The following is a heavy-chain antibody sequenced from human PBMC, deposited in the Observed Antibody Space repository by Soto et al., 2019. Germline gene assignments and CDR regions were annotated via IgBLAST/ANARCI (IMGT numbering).Heavy chain of an antibody. V-gene: IGHV3-21*01. D-gene: IGHD3-9*01. Sequence: PGGSLSLSCAASGFTFSSYSMNWVRQAPGKGLEWVSSISSSSSYIYYADSVKGRFTISRDNAKNSLYLQMNSLRAEDTAVYYCVRMYYDILNGYYNVVYYYGMDVWGQGTTVTVSS. CDR3: VRMYYDILNGYYNVVYYYGMDV. J-gene: IGHJ6*02. CDR1: GFTFSSYS. CDR2: ISSSSSYI.